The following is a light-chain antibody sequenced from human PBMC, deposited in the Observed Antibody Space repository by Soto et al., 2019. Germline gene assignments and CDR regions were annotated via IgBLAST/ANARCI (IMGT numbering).Light chain of an antibody. CDR1: RYNIGSNS. Sequence: QSVLTEPPSVSGTPGQRVIIPCSGSRYNIGSNSVNWYQQLPGTAPKLLIYINDQRPSGVPDRFSGSTSGTSVSLAISGLQSEDEADYYCASWDDRLKGYVFGTGTKVTV. CDR2: IND. CDR3: ASWDDRLKGYV. V-gene: IGLV1-44*01. J-gene: IGLJ1*01.